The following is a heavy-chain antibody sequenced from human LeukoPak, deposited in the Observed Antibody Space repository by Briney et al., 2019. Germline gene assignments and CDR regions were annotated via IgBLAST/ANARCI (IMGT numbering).Heavy chain of an antibody. CDR1: GFTFSSYW. J-gene: IGHJ4*02. V-gene: IGHV3-7*04. CDR2: IKEDGSEK. CDR3: ARDHHPSNYLPDY. D-gene: IGHD5-24*01. Sequence: GGSLRLSCAVSGFTFSSYWMTWVRQAPGKGLEWVASIKEDGSEKYYEDSVKGRFTISRDNAKNSLYLQMNSLRAEDTAVYYCARDHHPSNYLPDYWGQGTLVTVSS.